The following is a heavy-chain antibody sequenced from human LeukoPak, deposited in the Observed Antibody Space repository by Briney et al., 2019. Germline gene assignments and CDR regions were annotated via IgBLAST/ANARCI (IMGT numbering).Heavy chain of an antibody. J-gene: IGHJ4*02. CDR1: GLAFSAYK. V-gene: IGHV3-74*01. CDR2: ISTDGYTT. D-gene: IGHD2-15*01. CDR3: VVGGSPGY. Sequence: GGSMRLSCAASGLAFSAYKMHWVRQAPRKGLVWVSRISTDGYTTDYADFVQGRFTASRDNTKNTWSLEMSSLRAEDTAVYYCVVGGSPGYWGQGTLVTVSS.